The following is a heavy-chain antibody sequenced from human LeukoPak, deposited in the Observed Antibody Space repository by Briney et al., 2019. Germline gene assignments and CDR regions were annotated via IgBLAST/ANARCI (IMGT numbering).Heavy chain of an antibody. V-gene: IGHV4-59*08. CDR2: IYYSGST. J-gene: IGHJ4*02. CDR1: GGSISSYY. Sequence: PSETLSLTCTVSGGSISSYYWSWIRQPPGKGLEWIGYIYYSGSTNYNPSLKSRVTISVATSKNQFSLKLSSVTAADTAVYYCARGLLVDYGGSSPTLDYWGQGTLVTVSS. D-gene: IGHD4-23*01. CDR3: ARGLLVDYGGSSPTLDY.